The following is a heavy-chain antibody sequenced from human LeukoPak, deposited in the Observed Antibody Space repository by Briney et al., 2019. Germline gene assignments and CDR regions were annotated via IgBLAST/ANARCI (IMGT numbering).Heavy chain of an antibody. D-gene: IGHD4-23*01. CDR1: GFTFSSYA. Sequence: LRLSCAASGFTFSSYAMSWIRQHPGKGLEWIGYIYYSGSSYYNPSLRSRVTISVDTSKNHFSLKLSSVTAADTAVYYCARVVDNNSPNQIDYWGQGTLVTVSS. J-gene: IGHJ4*02. CDR2: IYYSGSS. CDR3: ARVVDNNSPNQIDY. V-gene: IGHV4-31*02.